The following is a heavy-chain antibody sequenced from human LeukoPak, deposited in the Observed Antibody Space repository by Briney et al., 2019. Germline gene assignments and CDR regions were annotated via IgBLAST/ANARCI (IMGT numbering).Heavy chain of an antibody. J-gene: IGHJ4*02. CDR3: ARDVVAHDSSGPNFDY. CDR2: INTGDNK. D-gene: IGHD3-22*01. V-gene: IGHV3-23*01. Sequence: GGSLRLSCAPSGFTFSSFAMTWVRQAPGNGLEWVSTINTGDNKYYADSVKGRFTISRDNSENSLYLQMHSLRAEDTAVYYCARDVVAHDSSGPNFDYWGQGTLVTVSS. CDR1: GFTFSSFA.